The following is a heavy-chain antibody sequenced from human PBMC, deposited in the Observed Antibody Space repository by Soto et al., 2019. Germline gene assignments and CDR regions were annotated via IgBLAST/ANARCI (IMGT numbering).Heavy chain of an antibody. V-gene: IGHV3-15*01. J-gene: IGHJ6*02. CDR2: IRSKRDGGAT. CDR3: TPEGISGERWYYKGMDV. Sequence: GGSLRLSCGASGLTFINAWMTWVRQVPGKGLEWIARIRSKRDGGATDYAAPVKGRFSISRDDSKNMVFLQMNSLQTDDTAVYYCTPEGISGERWYYKGMDVWGQGTTVTVSS. CDR1: GLTFINAW. D-gene: IGHD6-13*01.